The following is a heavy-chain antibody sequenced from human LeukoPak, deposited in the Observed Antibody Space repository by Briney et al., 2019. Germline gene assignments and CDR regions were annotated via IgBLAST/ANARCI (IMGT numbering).Heavy chain of an antibody. CDR2: IYSGGST. J-gene: IGHJ4*02. D-gene: IGHD1-1*01. Sequence: GGSLRLSCAASGFTFSSNHMSWVRQAPGKGLEWVSVIYSGGSTDYADSVKGRFTISRDNLKNTLYLQMNSLRAEDTAVYYCARGPAGYNWGQGTLVTFSS. CDR3: ARGPAGYN. CDR1: GFTFSSNH. V-gene: IGHV3-53*01.